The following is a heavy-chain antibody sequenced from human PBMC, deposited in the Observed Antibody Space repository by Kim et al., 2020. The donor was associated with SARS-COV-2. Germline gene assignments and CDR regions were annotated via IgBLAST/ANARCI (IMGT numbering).Heavy chain of an antibody. V-gene: IGHV3-15*01. J-gene: IGHJ4*01. CDR1: GFTFSNTW. D-gene: IGHD4-17*01. CDR3: TTAAPPTLTNHSDY. CDR2: IKNKAQRATT. Sequence: GGSLRLSCAASGFTFSNTWMTWVRQAPGKGLQLVGRIKNKAQRATTDYAAPAKGRFTIPRDDSENTLYLQINSLTIEAPAAYYCTTAAPPTLTNHSDYW.